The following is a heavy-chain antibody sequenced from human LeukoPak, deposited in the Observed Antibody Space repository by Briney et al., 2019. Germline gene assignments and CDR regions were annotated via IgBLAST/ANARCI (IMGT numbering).Heavy chain of an antibody. CDR3: ARVPLGYDSSGIYFDY. J-gene: IGHJ4*02. Sequence: GGSLRLSCAASGFTFSSYGMHWVRQAPGKGLEWVAVIWYDGSNKYYADSVKGRFTISRDNSKNTLYLQMNSLRAEDTAVYYCARVPLGYDSSGIYFDYWGQGTLVTVSS. CDR2: IWYDGSNK. V-gene: IGHV3-33*01. D-gene: IGHD3-22*01. CDR1: GFTFSSYG.